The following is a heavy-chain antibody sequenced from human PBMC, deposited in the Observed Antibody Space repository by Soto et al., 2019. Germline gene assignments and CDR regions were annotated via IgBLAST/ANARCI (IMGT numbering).Heavy chain of an antibody. CDR3: AREGSSGFFDY. V-gene: IGHV1-18*01. Sequence: ASVKVSCQASCYTLTNSGISWVRQAPGQVLEWMGWISAYNGNTNYAQKLQGRVTMTTDTSTSTAYMELRSLRSDDTAVYYCAREGSSGFFDYWGQGTLVTAPQ. D-gene: IGHD3-22*01. CDR1: CYTLTNSG. J-gene: IGHJ4*02. CDR2: ISAYNGNT.